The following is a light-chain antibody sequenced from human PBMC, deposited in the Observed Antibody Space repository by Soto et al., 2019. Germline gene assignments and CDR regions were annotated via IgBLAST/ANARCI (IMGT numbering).Light chain of an antibody. V-gene: IGKV3-20*01. Sequence: EIVLTQSPGTLSLSPGEGATLSCRASQNINNNYLAWYQQKPGQAPRLLIHGASSRATGIPDRFSGSGSGTDFTLPISRLEPEDCAVYYCQQYTTSLLTFGGGTKVEIK. CDR2: GAS. CDR3: QQYTTSLLT. J-gene: IGKJ4*01. CDR1: QNINNNY.